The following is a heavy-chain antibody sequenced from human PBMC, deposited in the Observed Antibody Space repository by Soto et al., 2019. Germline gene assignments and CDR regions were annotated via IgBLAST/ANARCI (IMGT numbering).Heavy chain of an antibody. J-gene: IGHJ4*02. Sequence: SETLSLTCAVYGGSFSGYYWSWIRQPPGKGLEWIGEINHSGSTNYNPSLKSRVTISVDTSKNQFSLKLSSVTAADTAVYYCARTDYGGNSVRGPTDYWGQGTLVTVSS. V-gene: IGHV4-34*01. D-gene: IGHD4-17*01. CDR3: ARTDYGGNSVRGPTDY. CDR2: INHSGST. CDR1: GGSFSGYY.